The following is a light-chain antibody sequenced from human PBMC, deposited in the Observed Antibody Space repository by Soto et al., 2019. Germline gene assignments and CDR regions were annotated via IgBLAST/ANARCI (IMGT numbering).Light chain of an antibody. V-gene: IGKV1-12*02. Sequence: DLQMTQSPSSVSASVGDRVTITCRASHAISNWLAWYQQKPGKAPKLLIYAASSLQSGVPSRFSGSVSGTDFTLTISSLQPEDFATYCCPQGNSFPSTFGGGTKVEIK. CDR2: AAS. CDR1: HAISNW. J-gene: IGKJ4*01. CDR3: PQGNSFPST.